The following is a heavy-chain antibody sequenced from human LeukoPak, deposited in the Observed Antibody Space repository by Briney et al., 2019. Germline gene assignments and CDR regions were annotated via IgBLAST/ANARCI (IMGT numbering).Heavy chain of an antibody. CDR1: GGTLSSYA. V-gene: IGHV1-69*13. J-gene: IGHJ6*02. Sequence: SVKVSCKASGGTLSSYAISWVRQAPGQGLEWMGGIIPIFGTANYAQKFQGRVTITADESTSTAYMELSSLRSEDTAVYYCARVTVVGSYYYYGMDVWGQGTTVTVSS. D-gene: IGHD4-23*01. CDR2: IIPIFGTA. CDR3: ARVTVVGSYYYYGMDV.